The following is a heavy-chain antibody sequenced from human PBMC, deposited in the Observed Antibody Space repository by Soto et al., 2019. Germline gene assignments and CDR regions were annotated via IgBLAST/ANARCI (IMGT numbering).Heavy chain of an antibody. CDR3: ARGAVWFDP. Sequence: LRLSCAASGFTFSSYRVHWVRQAPGKGLVWVSRINSDGSSTSYADSVKGRFTISRDNAKNTLYLQMNSLRAEDTAVYYCARGAVWFDPWGQGTLVTVSS. CDR1: GFTFSSYR. D-gene: IGHD1-26*01. J-gene: IGHJ5*02. V-gene: IGHV3-74*01. CDR2: INSDGSST.